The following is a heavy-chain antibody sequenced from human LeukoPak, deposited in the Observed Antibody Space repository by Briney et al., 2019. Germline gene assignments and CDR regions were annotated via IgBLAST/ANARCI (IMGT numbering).Heavy chain of an antibody. Sequence: SETLSLTCTVSGGSISSSSYYWGWIRQPPGTGLEWIGSIYYSGSTYYNPSLESRVTISVDTSKNQFSLKLSSVTAADTAVYYCASSSKVLYQLLLYPHYYFDYWGQGTLVTVSS. D-gene: IGHD2-2*01. CDR2: IYYSGST. CDR3: ASSSKVLYQLLLYPHYYFDY. J-gene: IGHJ4*02. V-gene: IGHV4-39*01. CDR1: GGSISSSSYY.